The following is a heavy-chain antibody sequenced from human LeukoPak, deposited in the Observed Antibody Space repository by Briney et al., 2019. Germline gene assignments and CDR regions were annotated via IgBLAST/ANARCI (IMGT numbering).Heavy chain of an antibody. D-gene: IGHD6-19*01. J-gene: IGHJ4*02. Sequence: ASVKVSCKASGYTFTSYGISWVRQAPGQGLEWMGWISAYDGNTNYAQKFQGRVTVTTDTSTSTACMEVRSLRSDDTAVYYCARSDPTVAGTYWGQGTLVTVSS. CDR1: GYTFTSYG. CDR2: ISAYDGNT. V-gene: IGHV1-18*04. CDR3: ARSDPTVAGTY.